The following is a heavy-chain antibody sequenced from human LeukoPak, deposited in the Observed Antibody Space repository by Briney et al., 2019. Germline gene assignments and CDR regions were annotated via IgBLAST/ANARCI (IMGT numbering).Heavy chain of an antibody. CDR2: VSFDGSIR. V-gene: IGHV3-30*18. D-gene: IGHD1-26*01. CDR1: GFTFSSFG. CDR3: ANLGLT. Sequence: GGSLRLSCAGSGFTFSSFGIHWVRQAPGKGLEWVAVVSFDGSIRYHADSVRGRFTISRDNSKSTVYLQMNSLRTEDTALYYCANLGLTWGQGTLVTVSS. J-gene: IGHJ5*02.